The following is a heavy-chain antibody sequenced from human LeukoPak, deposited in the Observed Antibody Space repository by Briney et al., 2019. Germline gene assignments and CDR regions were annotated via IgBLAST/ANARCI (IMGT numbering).Heavy chain of an antibody. Sequence: SETLSLTCAVYGGSFSGYYWSWIRQPPGKGLEWIGEINHSGSTNYNPSLKSRVTISVDTSKNQFSLKLSSVTAADTAVYYCARGRPAARIYYYCYMDVWGKGTTVTVSS. CDR3: ARGRPAARIYYYCYMDV. V-gene: IGHV4-34*01. J-gene: IGHJ6*03. CDR1: GGSFSGYY. D-gene: IGHD6-6*01. CDR2: INHSGST.